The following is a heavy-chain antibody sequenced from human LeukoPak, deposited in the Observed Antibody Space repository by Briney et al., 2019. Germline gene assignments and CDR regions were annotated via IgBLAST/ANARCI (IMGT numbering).Heavy chain of an antibody. CDR2: IWYDGTIA. CDR1: GFTFSTYG. CDR3: ARDWALTGFDY. Sequence: PGGSLRLSCAASGFTFSTYGFHWVRQAPGKGLDWVAVIWYDGTIAYYGDSGKGRFTVSKDNSKNTLYLQMNSLRAEDTAVYYCARDWALTGFDYWGQGTLVTVSS. J-gene: IGHJ4*02. V-gene: IGHV3-33*01. D-gene: IGHD3-9*01.